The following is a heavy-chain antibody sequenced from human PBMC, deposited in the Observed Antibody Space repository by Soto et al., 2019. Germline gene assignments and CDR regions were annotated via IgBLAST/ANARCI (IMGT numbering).Heavy chain of an antibody. D-gene: IGHD5-18*01. J-gene: IGHJ6*02. CDR3: TSDTARVYDGMDV. Sequence: EVQLVESGGGLVQPGGSLKLSCAASGFTFSGSAMHWVRQASGKGLEWVGRIRSKANSYATAYAASVKGRFTISRDDSKNTAYLQMNSLKTEDTAVYYCTSDTARVYDGMDVWGQGTTVTVSS. CDR1: GFTFSGSA. CDR2: IRSKANSYAT. V-gene: IGHV3-73*02.